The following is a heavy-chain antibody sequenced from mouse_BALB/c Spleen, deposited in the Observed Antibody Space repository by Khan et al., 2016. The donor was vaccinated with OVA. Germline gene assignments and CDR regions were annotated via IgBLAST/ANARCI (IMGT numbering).Heavy chain of an antibody. J-gene: IGHJ3*01. CDR1: DYTFTDYY. Sequence: LEVSGAELARPGASVKLSCKASDYTFTDYYINWVKQRTGQGLEWIGEISPGSGDTYYNEKFKGKATLTADKSSSTVYMQLSSLTAEASAVYFCARRNYFGYTFAYWGQGTLVTVSA. V-gene: IGHV1-77*01. CDR2: ISPGSGDT. CDR3: ARRNYFGYTFAY. D-gene: IGHD1-2*01.